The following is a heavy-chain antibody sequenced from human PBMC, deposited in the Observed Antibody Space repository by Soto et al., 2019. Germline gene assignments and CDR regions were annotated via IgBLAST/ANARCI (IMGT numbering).Heavy chain of an antibody. D-gene: IGHD2-2*02. Sequence: GGSLRLSCAASKFTFNNYWMHWVSQAPGKGLEWVSRINSDGSSKGYADSVKGRFTIARDNAKNTLYLQMNSLRAEDTAVYYCATEGLADCSSTSCYTGDFDYWGQGTLVTVSS. J-gene: IGHJ4*02. V-gene: IGHV3-74*01. CDR3: ATEGLADCSSTSCYTGDFDY. CDR2: INSDGSSK. CDR1: KFTFNNYW.